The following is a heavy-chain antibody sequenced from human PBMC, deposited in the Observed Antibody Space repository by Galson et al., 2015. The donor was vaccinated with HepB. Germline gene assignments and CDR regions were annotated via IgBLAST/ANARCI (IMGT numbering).Heavy chain of an antibody. D-gene: IGHD2-2*01. V-gene: IGHV4-34*01. CDR3: ARGWYQLLGAHWFDP. Sequence: ETLSLTCAVYGGSFSGYYWSWIRQPPGKGLEWIGEINHSGSTNYNPSLKSRVTISVDTSKNQFSLKLSSVTAADTAVYYCARGWYQLLGAHWFDPWGQGTLVTVSS. CDR1: GGSFSGYY. J-gene: IGHJ5*02. CDR2: INHSGST.